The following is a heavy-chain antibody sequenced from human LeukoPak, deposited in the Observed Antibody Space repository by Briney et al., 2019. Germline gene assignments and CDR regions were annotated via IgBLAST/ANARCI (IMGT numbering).Heavy chain of an antibody. CDR2: ISSSSSYI. D-gene: IGHD3-22*01. V-gene: IGHV3-21*01. Sequence: PGGSLRLSCAASGFTFSSYSMNWVRQAPGKGLEWVSSISSSSSYIHYADSVRGRFTISRDNAKNSLFLQMNSLRGEDTAVYYCTRHGGRDYYDSSEDAFDIWGQGTMVTVSS. J-gene: IGHJ3*02. CDR3: TRHGGRDYYDSSEDAFDI. CDR1: GFTFSSYS.